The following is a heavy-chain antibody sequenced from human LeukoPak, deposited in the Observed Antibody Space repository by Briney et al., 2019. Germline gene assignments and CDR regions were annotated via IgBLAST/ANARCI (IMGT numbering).Heavy chain of an antibody. D-gene: IGHD3-22*01. V-gene: IGHV3-21*01. J-gene: IGHJ4*02. CDR3: ARVSARYYYDSSGYYPWYFDY. CDR2: ISSSSSYI. CDR1: GFTFSSYS. Sequence: GGSLRLSCAASGFTFSSYSMNWVRQDPGKGLEWVSSISSSSSYIYYADSVKGRFTISRDNAKNSLYLQMNSLRAEDTAVYYCARVSARYYYDSSGYYPWYFDYWGQGTLVTVSS.